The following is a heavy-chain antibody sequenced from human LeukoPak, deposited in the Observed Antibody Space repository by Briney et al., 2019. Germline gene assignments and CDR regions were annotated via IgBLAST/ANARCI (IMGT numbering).Heavy chain of an antibody. D-gene: IGHD1-1*01. CDR2: IKQDGSEK. CDR3: ARTGTTKPLDY. Sequence: GGSLRLSCGASGFTFSSYWMSWVRQAPGKGLEWVANIKQDGSEKYYVDSVKGRFTISRDNAKNSLYLQMNSLRAEDTAVYYCARTGTTKPLDYWGQGTLVTVSS. V-gene: IGHV3-7*01. CDR1: GFTFSSYW. J-gene: IGHJ4*02.